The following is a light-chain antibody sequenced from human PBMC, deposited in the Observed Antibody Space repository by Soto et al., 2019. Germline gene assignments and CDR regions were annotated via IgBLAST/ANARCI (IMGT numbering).Light chain of an antibody. V-gene: IGKV3-15*01. CDR3: QQYNNWPSWT. CDR1: KSVSSN. J-gene: IGKJ1*01. CDR2: GAS. Sequence: EIVITQSPATLSVSPGERATLYCRASKSVSSNLAWYQQKPGQAPRLLIYGASTRATGIPARFSGSGSGTEFTLTISSLQSEDFAVYYCQQYNNWPSWTFGQGTKVEFK.